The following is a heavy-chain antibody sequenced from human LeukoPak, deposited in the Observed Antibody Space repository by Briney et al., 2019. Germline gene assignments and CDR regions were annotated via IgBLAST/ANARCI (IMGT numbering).Heavy chain of an antibody. J-gene: IGHJ3*02. V-gene: IGHV1-2*02. CDR3: ARASGYSGYDDAFDI. D-gene: IGHD5-12*01. Sequence: ASVKVSCKASGYSFSGHYMHWVRQAPGQGLEWMGWINPNSGGTNYAQKFQGRVTMTRDTSISTAYMELSRLRSDDTAVYYCARASGYSGYDDAFDIWGQGTMVTVSS. CDR1: GYSFSGHY. CDR2: INPNSGGT.